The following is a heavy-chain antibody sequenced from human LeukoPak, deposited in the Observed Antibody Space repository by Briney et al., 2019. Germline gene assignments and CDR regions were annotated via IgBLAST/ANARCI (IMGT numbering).Heavy chain of an antibody. D-gene: IGHD2-8*01. V-gene: IGHV3-23*01. CDR3: AKDRCSNGIGCYYDDMDV. CDR1: GFTFSSYA. CDR2: ISGSGGST. Sequence: GRSPRLSCAASGFTFSSYAMTSVRQAPGPRLEWVSAISGSGGSTYYADSVKGRFTISRDNSKNTMYLQMNSLRAEDTAVYYCAKDRCSNGIGCYYDDMDVWGKGTTVTISS. J-gene: IGHJ6*04.